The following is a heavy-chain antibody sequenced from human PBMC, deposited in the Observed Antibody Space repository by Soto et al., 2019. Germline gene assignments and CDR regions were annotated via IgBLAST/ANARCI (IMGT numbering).Heavy chain of an antibody. CDR3: ARDGISSGWYVGYYYYMDL. Sequence: PWGSLRLSWAASGFTFSSYCMQFIHQSPVKGREWVAVIWYDGSNKYYADSVKGRFTISRDNSKNTLYLQMNSLRAEDTAVYYCARDGISSGWYVGYYYYMDLWGKGTTVTVSS. V-gene: IGHV3-33*01. J-gene: IGHJ6*03. CDR1: GFTFSSYC. D-gene: IGHD6-19*01. CDR2: IWYDGSNK.